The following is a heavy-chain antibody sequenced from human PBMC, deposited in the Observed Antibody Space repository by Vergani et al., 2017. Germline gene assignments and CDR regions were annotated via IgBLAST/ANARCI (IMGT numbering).Heavy chain of an antibody. V-gene: IGHV4-34*01. CDR1: GGSFSGYY. J-gene: IGHJ4*02. CDR2: INHSGST. CDR3: ARGPGGTREDY. D-gene: IGHD3-16*01. Sequence: QVQLQQWGAGLLKPSETLSLTCAVYGGSFSGYYWSWFRQPPGKGLGWFGEINHSGSTNYNPSRKCRVTISVDTSKNQFSLKLGSVTAADTAVYYCARGPGGTREDYWGQGTLVTVSS.